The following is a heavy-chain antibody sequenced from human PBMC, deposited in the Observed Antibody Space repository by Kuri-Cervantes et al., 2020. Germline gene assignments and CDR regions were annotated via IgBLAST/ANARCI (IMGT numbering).Heavy chain of an antibody. CDR1: GFTFSSYS. J-gene: IGHJ4*02. Sequence: GGSLRLSCAASGFTFSSYSMNWVRQAPGKGLEWVSSISSSSSYIYYADSVKGRFTISRDNAKNSLYLQMNSLRAGDTAVYYCARDDCSGGSCYSNYWGQGTLVTVSS. CDR2: ISSSSSYI. V-gene: IGHV3-21*01. CDR3: ARDDCSGGSCYSNY. D-gene: IGHD2-15*01.